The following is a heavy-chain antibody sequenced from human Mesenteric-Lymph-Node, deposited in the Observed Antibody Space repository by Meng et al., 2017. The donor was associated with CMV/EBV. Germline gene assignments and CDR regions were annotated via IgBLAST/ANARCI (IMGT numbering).Heavy chain of an antibody. D-gene: IGHD2-2*01. Sequence: ASVKVSCKASGYTFTSYDINWVRQATGQGLEWMGWINPNSGGTNYAQKFQGRVTMTRDTSISTAYMELSRLRSDDTAVYYCARDMPKGGMDVWGQGTTVTVSS. CDR3: ARDMPKGGMDV. CDR1: GYTFTSYD. V-gene: IGHV1-2*02. CDR2: INPNSGGT. J-gene: IGHJ6*02.